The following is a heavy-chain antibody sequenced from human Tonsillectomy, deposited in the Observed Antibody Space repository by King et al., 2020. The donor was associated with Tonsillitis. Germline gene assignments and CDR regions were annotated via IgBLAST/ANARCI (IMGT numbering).Heavy chain of an antibody. Sequence: VQLQESGPGLVKPSETLSLTCTISGGSISSYYWSWIRQPPGKGLEWIGYIYYSGNTNYNPSLKNRVTISVDTSKNQFCLKLSFVTAADTAVYFCARGEPHSGLYIDIWGQGTMVTVPS. CDR2: IYYSGNT. CDR1: GGSISSYY. CDR3: ARGEPHSGLYIDI. D-gene: IGHD2-15*01. J-gene: IGHJ3*02. V-gene: IGHV4-59*01.